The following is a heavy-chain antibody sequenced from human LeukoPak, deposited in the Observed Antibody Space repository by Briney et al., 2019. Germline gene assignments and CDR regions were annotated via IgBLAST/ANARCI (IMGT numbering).Heavy chain of an antibody. CDR3: ARDLYRIVVVPHYFDY. CDR2: IKQGGSEK. D-gene: IGHD3-22*01. V-gene: IGHV3-7*01. CDR1: GFTFSDYY. J-gene: IGHJ4*02. Sequence: PGGSLRLSCAASGFTFSDYYMSWIRQAPGKGLEWVANIKQGGSEKYYVDSVKGRFTISRDNAKNSLYLQMSSLRAEDTAVYYCARDLYRIVVVPHYFDYWGQGTLVTVSS.